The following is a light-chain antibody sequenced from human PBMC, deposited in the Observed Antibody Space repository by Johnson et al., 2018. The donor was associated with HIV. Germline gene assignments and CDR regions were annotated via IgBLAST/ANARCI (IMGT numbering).Light chain of an antibody. V-gene: IGLV1-51*01. CDR3: GTWDRSLSAGGV. CDR1: SYNIGNNL. CDR2: DNN. Sequence: QSVLTQPPSVSAAPGQKVTISCYGSSYNIGNNLVSWYQQLPGTAPKLLIYDNNKRPSGIPDRFSGSKSGTSATLGITGLQTGDEGDYYCGTWDRSLSAGGVFGTGTKVTVL. J-gene: IGLJ1*01.